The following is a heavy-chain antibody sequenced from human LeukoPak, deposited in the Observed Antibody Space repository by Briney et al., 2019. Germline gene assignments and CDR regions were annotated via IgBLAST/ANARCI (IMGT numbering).Heavy chain of an antibody. CDR3: AKDEFVASDFTGAFDI. CDR1: GFTFDDYA. J-gene: IGHJ3*02. CDR2: ISWNSGSI. V-gene: IGHV3-9*03. D-gene: IGHD2-8*02. Sequence: GRSLRLSCAASGFTFDDYAMHWVRQAPGKGLEWVSGISWNSGSIGYADSVKGRFTISRDNAKNSLYLQMNSLRAEDMALYYCAKDEFVASDFTGAFDIWGQGTMVTVSS.